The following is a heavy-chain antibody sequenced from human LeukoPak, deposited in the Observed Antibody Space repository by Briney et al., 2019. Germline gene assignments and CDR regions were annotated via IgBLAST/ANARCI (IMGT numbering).Heavy chain of an antibody. D-gene: IGHD3-10*01. CDR1: GFTFSSYA. J-gene: IGHJ4*02. V-gene: IGHV3-30-3*01. CDR3: ARDYYGSGSYGYFDY. Sequence: GGSLRLSCAASGFTFSSYAMHWVCQAPGKGLEWVAVISYDGSNKYYADSVKGRFTTSRDNSKNTVYLQMNSLRAEDTALYYCARDYYGSGSYGYFDYWGQGTLVTVSS. CDR2: ISYDGSNK.